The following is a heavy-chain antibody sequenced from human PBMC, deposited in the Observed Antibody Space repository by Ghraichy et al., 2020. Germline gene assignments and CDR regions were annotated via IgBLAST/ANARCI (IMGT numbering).Heavy chain of an antibody. Sequence: GESLNISCAASGFTFSSYWMSWVRQAPGKGLEWVANIKQDGSEKYYVDSVKGRFTISRDNAKNSLYLQMNSLRAEDTAVYYCAREPSITGTYYFDYWGQGTLVTVSS. CDR2: IKQDGSEK. V-gene: IGHV3-7*03. J-gene: IGHJ4*02. CDR3: AREPSITGTYYFDY. D-gene: IGHD1-20*01. CDR1: GFTFSSYW.